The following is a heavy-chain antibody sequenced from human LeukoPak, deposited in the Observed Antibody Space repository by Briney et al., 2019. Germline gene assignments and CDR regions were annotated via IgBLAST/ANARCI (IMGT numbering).Heavy chain of an antibody. CDR2: ISGSGGST. CDR1: GVTLSNYG. Sequence: GGSLRLSCAVSGVTLSNYGMSWVRQAPGKGVEWVAGISGSGGSTIYADSVKGRFTISRDNPKNTMYLQMNSLRAEDTAFYFCAKRGVVIRVFLVGFHKEAFYFESWGQGALVTVSS. D-gene: IGHD3/OR15-3a*01. J-gene: IGHJ4*02. CDR3: AKRGVVIRVFLVGFHKEAFYFES. V-gene: IGHV3-23*01.